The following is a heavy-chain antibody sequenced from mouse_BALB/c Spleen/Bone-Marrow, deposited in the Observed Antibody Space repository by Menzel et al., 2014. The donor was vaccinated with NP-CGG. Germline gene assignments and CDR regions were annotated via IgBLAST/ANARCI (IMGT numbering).Heavy chain of an antibody. D-gene: IGHD1-1*01. Sequence: EVKLVESGGGLVQPGGSLRLSCANSGFTFTDYYMSWVRQPPGKALEWLGFIRNKANGYTTEYSASVKGRFTISRDNSQSILYLQINTLRAEDSATYYCAGDNYYGIYWYFDVWGAGTTVTVSS. CDR1: GFTFTDYY. CDR3: AGDNYYGIYWYFDV. J-gene: IGHJ1*01. CDR2: IRNKANGYTT. V-gene: IGHV7-3*02.